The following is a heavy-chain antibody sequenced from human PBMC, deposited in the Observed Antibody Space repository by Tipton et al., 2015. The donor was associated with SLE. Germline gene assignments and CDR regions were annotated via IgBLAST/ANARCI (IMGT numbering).Heavy chain of an antibody. CDR1: GGSISSSDYY. V-gene: IGHV4-39*07. CDR3: ARLWSQFLAFDY. Sequence: TLSPTCTVSGGSISSSDYYWGWIRQPPGKGLEWIGSIYYSGNTYYNPSLKSRVTISVDTSKNHFSLKLSSVTAPDTAVYYCARLWSQFLAFDYWGQGTLVSVSS. J-gene: IGHJ4*02. D-gene: IGHD2-8*02. CDR2: IYYSGNT.